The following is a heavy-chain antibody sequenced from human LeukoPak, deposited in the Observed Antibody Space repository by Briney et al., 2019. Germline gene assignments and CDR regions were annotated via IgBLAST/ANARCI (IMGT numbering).Heavy chain of an antibody. J-gene: IGHJ4*02. Sequence: SVKVSCKASGGTFTNYAISWVRQAPGQGLEWMGRITPILGITHYAQNFQGRVTITADKSANTAYMELSSLTSDDTAIYYCARALRGGDYSADYWGQGTLVTVSS. CDR1: GGTFTNYA. D-gene: IGHD2-15*01. CDR2: ITPILGIT. V-gene: IGHV1-69*04. CDR3: ARALRGGDYSADY.